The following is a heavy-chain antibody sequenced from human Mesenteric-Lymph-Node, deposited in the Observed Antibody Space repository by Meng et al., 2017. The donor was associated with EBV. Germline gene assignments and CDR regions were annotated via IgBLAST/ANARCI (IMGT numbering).Heavy chain of an antibody. Sequence: SGAEIEQPQLFVYFSCNATGSTYTDSDNHWVWQDPGHGLELMGRIKPNSSGTNNGQNFQVRVTVTRDTYINTTYMEVTRLRSEETATFYYARGGRVKDTTMEGFDYWGQGTLVTVSS. CDR3: ARGGRVKDTTMEGFDY. J-gene: IGHJ4*02. V-gene: IGHV1-2*06. CDR1: GSTYTDSD. D-gene: IGHD5-18*01. CDR2: IKPNSSGT.